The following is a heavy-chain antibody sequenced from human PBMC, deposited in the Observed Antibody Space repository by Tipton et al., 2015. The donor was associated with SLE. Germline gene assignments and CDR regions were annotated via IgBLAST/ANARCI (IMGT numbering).Heavy chain of an antibody. D-gene: IGHD3-16*01. Sequence: TLSLTCAVYGESFNTYYWTWIRQPPGKGLEWIGEINENGNTNFSPSLKNRVTMSVGTSKNQFSLSLYSVTAADTAVYYCARGGGYYYHLDVWDKGTTVTVSS. CDR1: GESFNTYY. CDR3: ARGGGYYYHLDV. V-gene: IGHV4-34*01. J-gene: IGHJ6*03. CDR2: INENGNT.